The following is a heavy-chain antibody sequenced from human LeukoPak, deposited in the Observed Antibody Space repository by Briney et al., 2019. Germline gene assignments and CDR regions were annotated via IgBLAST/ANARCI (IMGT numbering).Heavy chain of an antibody. CDR1: GYTFTSYG. V-gene: IGHV1-18*01. Sequence: ASVKVSCKACGYTFTSYGISWVRQAPGQGLEWMGWISAYNGNTNYAQKLQGRVTMTTDTSTSTAYMELRSLRSDDTAVYYCARDSYYYDSSGYYDYWGQGTLVTVSS. J-gene: IGHJ4*02. CDR3: ARDSYYYDSSGYYDY. CDR2: ISAYNGNT. D-gene: IGHD3-22*01.